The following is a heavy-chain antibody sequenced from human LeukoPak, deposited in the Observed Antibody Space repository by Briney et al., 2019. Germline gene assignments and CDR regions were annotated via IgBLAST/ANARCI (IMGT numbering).Heavy chain of an antibody. Sequence: PSETLSLTCTVSGGSISSYYWSWIRQPPGKGLEWIGYIYYSGSTNYNPSLKSRVTMSVDTSKNQFSLKLSSVTAADTAVYYCARARQGGTHAFDIWGQGTMVTVSS. V-gene: IGHV4-59*12. CDR3: ARARQGGTHAFDI. CDR2: IYYSGST. J-gene: IGHJ3*02. CDR1: GGSISSYY. D-gene: IGHD1-26*01.